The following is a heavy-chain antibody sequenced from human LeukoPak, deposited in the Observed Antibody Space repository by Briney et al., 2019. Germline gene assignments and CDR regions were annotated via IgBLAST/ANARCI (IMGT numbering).Heavy chain of an antibody. CDR3: ARGRTIFGVDIDY. J-gene: IGHJ4*02. V-gene: IGHV1-8*01. D-gene: IGHD3-3*01. CDR2: MNPKSGNT. CDR1: GYTFTSYD. Sequence: ASVKVSCKASGYTFTSYDINWVRQATGHGLEWMGWMNPKSGNTGYAQKFQGRVTMTRNTSISTAYMELSSLRSEDTAVYYCARGRTIFGVDIDYWGQGTLVTVSS.